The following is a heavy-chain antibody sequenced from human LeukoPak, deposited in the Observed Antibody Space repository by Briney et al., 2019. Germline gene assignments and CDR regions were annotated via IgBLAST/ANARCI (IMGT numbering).Heavy chain of an antibody. Sequence: ASVKVSCKASGYTFTGYYMHWVRQAPGQGLEWMGWINPNSGGTNYAQKFQGRVTMTRDTSISTAYMELSRLRSDDTAVYYCARVGIAVTGTNFGNWFDPWGQGTLVTVSS. CDR1: GYTFTGYY. D-gene: IGHD6-19*01. CDR2: INPNSGGT. CDR3: ARVGIAVTGTNFGNWFDP. J-gene: IGHJ5*02. V-gene: IGHV1-2*02.